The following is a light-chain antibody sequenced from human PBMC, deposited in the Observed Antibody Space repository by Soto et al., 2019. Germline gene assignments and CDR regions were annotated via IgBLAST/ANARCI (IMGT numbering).Light chain of an antibody. CDR2: GAS. V-gene: IGKV3-20*01. CDR3: QQYGSSPWVT. CDR1: QSVSSSY. J-gene: IGKJ3*01. Sequence: EIVLTQSPGTLSLSPGERATLSCRASQSVSSSYLAWYQQKPGQAPRLLIYGASSRATGIPDRFSGSGSGTDFTLTISRLEPEDFAVYYWQQYGSSPWVTFGPGTKVDIK.